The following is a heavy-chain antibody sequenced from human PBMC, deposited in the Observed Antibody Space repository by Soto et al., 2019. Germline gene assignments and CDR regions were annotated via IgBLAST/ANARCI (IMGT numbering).Heavy chain of an antibody. Sequence: ESGGGVVQPGRSLRLSCAASGFTFSSYGMHWVRQAPGKGLEWVAVIWYDGSNKYYADSVKGRFTISRDNSKNTLYLQMNSLRAEDTAVYYCARDPDYDYIWGSYRYPSWFDPWGQGTLVTVSS. CDR2: IWYDGSNK. V-gene: IGHV3-33*01. D-gene: IGHD3-16*02. CDR3: ARDPDYDYIWGSYRYPSWFDP. CDR1: GFTFSSYG. J-gene: IGHJ5*02.